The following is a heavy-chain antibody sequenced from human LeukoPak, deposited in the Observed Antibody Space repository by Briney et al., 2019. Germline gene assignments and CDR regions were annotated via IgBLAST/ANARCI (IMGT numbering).Heavy chain of an antibody. CDR3: ARDGMRSFDP. V-gene: IGHV4-59*01. J-gene: IGHJ5*02. D-gene: IGHD1-26*01. CDR2: IYYSGST. CDR1: GGSISSYY. Sequence: SETLSLTCTVSGGSISSYYWSWIRQPPGKGLEWIGYIYYSGSTNYNPSPKSRVTISVDTSKNQFSLKLSSVTAADTAAYYCARDGMRSFDPWGQGTLVTVSS.